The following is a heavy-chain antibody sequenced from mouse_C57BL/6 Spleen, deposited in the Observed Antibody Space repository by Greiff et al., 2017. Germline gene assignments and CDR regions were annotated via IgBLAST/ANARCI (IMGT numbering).Heavy chain of an antibody. J-gene: IGHJ4*01. CDR3: ARIPYYDYDDYAMDY. Sequence: EVHGVESGGGLVKPGGSLKLSCAASGFTFSDYGMHWVRQAPEKGLEWVAYISSGSSTIYYADTVKGRFTISRDNAKNTLFLQMTSLRSEDTAMYYCARIPYYDYDDYAMDYWGQGTSVTVSS. D-gene: IGHD2-4*01. V-gene: IGHV5-17*01. CDR1: GFTFSDYG. CDR2: ISSGSSTI.